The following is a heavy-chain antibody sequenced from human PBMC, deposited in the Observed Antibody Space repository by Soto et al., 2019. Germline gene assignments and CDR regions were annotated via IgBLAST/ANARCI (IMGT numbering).Heavy chain of an antibody. CDR1: GFTFSSYA. D-gene: IGHD6-13*01. J-gene: IGHJ1*01. V-gene: IGHV3-23*01. CDR2: ISGSGGST. CDR3: AGKGYVSSSTQFQH. Sequence: GGSLRLSCAASGFTFSSYAMSWVRQAPGKGLEWVSAISGSGGSTYYADSVKGRFTISRDNSKNTLYLQMNSLRAEDTAVYYCAGKGYVSSSTQFQHWGQGTLVTVSS.